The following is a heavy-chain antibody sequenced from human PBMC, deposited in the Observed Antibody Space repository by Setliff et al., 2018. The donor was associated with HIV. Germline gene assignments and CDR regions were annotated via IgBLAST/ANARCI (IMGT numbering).Heavy chain of an antibody. J-gene: IGHJ4*02. CDR3: ARAPKYYYDSSGYYLYYFDY. CDR2: INPNSGGT. D-gene: IGHD3-22*01. CDR1: GYTFTGYY. Sequence: ASVKVSCKASGYTFTGYYMHWVRQAPGRGLEWMGWINPNSGGTNYAQKFQGWVTMTRDTSISTAYMELSRLRSDDTAVYYCARAPKYYYDSSGYYLYYFDYWGQGTLVTVSS. V-gene: IGHV1-2*04.